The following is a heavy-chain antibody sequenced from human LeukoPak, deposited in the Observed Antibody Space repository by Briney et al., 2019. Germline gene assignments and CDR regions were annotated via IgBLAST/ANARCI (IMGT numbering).Heavy chain of an antibody. J-gene: IGHJ4*02. V-gene: IGHV3-21*01. CDR2: FRSSSSYI. D-gene: IGHD1-26*01. CDR1: GLPFRSYS. Sequence: GGSLRLSCAASGLPFRSYSVNWVRRAAGKGLEWVTSFRSSSSYIYYADSVKGRFTSSRDNAKNSMYLQMNSLRAEDTAVYYCARDWDGLDYWGEGTLVTVSS. CDR3: ARDWDGLDY.